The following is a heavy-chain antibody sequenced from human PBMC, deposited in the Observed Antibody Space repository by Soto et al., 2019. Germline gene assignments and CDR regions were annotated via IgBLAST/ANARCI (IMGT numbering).Heavy chain of an antibody. D-gene: IGHD3-3*01. CDR1: GSSFGSYA. CDR2: ISGSDGKT. Sequence: GGSLRLSCAASGSSFGSYALSWVRQAPGKGLEWVSTISGSDGKTFYADSVKGRFPISRDTSQNTLYLQMNSLRADDTAIYYCARWSYLDYWGQGTRVTVSS. CDR3: ARWSYLDY. V-gene: IGHV3-23*01. J-gene: IGHJ4*02.